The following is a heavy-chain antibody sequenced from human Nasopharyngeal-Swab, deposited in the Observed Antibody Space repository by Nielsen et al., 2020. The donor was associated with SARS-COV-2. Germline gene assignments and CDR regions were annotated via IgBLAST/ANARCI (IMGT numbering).Heavy chain of an antibody. V-gene: IGHV3-30*03. J-gene: IGHJ6*02. CDR2: ISYDGSNK. CDR1: GFTFSSYG. CDR3: ARDHQLGPTNYGMDV. Sequence: GGSLRLSCAASGFTFSSYGMHWVRQAPGKGLEWVAVISYDGSNKYYADSVKGRFTISRDNSKNTLYLQMNSLRAEDTAVYYCARDHQLGPTNYGMDVWGQGTTVTVSS. D-gene: IGHD6-6*01.